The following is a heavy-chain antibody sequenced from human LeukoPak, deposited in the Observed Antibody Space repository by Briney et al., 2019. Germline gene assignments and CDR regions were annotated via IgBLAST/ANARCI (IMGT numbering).Heavy chain of an antibody. CDR3: ARVRSDSGGYYQHYFDY. CDR1: GGSISSYY. V-gene: IGHV4-59*01. CDR2: FYYNGIT. J-gene: IGHJ4*02. Sequence: PSETLSLTCTVSGGSISSYYWSWIRQPPGKGLEWMGYFYYNGITNYNPSLKSRVTMSVDTSKNQFSLKLSSVTAADTAVYYCARVRSDSGGYYQHYFDYWGQGTLVTVSS. D-gene: IGHD3-22*01.